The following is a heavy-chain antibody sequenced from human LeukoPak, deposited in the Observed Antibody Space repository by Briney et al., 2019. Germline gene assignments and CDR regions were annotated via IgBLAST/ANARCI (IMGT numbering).Heavy chain of an antibody. CDR2: ISAYNSNT. CDR3: ARVPPPPGIDWFDP. J-gene: IGHJ5*02. CDR1: GYTFTSYG. D-gene: IGHD6-13*01. Sequence: GASVKVSCKASGYTFTSYGISWVRQAPGQGLEWMGWISAYNSNTNYAQKLQGRVTMTTDTSTSTAYMELRSLRSDDTAVYYCARVPPPPGIDWFDPWGQGTLVTVSS. V-gene: IGHV1-18*01.